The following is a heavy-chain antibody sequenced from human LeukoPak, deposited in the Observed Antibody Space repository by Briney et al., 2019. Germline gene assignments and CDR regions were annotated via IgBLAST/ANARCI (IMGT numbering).Heavy chain of an antibody. CDR1: GYTFTGYY. J-gene: IGHJ3*02. CDR2: INTNTGNP. V-gene: IGHV7-4-1*02. Sequence: EASVKVSCKASGYTFTGYYMHWVRQAPGQGLEWMGWINTNTGNPTYAQGFTGRFVFSLDTSVSTAYLQISSLKAEDTAVYYCARDCSSTSCYIAFDIWGQGTMVTVSS. D-gene: IGHD2-2*02. CDR3: ARDCSSTSCYIAFDI.